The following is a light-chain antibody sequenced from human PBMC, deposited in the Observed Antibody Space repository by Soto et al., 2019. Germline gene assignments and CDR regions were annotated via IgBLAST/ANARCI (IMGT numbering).Light chain of an antibody. Sequence: EIVLTQSPATLSLSPGERATLSCRASQSVSTYLVWYQQKPGQAPRLLIYDASNRATGIPARFSGSGSGTDFTLTITSLEPEDFAVYYCLQCSDWPRTFGQGTKLEI. CDR2: DAS. CDR1: QSVSTY. J-gene: IGKJ2*01. CDR3: LQCSDWPRT. V-gene: IGKV3-11*01.